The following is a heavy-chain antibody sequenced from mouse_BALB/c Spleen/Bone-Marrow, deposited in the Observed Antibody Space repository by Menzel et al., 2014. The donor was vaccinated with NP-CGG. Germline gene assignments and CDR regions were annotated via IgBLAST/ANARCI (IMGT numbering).Heavy chain of an antibody. D-gene: IGHD2-2*01. CDR3: ARNAIWLFTY. V-gene: IGHV1-54*01. CDR2: INPGSGDT. Sequence: VQLQESGAELVRPGTSVKVSCKASGYAFTTYLVEWVKQRPGQGLEWIGVINPGSGDTHYNEKFKDKATLTADKSSSTAYMQLSSLTSDDSAVYFCARNAIWLFTYWGQGTLVTVSA. CDR1: GYAFTTYL. J-gene: IGHJ3*01.